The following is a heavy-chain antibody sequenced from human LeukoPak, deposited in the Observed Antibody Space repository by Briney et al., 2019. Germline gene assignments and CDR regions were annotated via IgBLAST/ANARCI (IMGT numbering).Heavy chain of an antibody. CDR1: GFTFSSYE. D-gene: IGHD2/OR15-2a*01. CDR2: IYSGGST. V-gene: IGHV3-53*01. J-gene: IGHJ6*03. CDR3: ARLSTYRYMDV. Sequence: GGSLRLSCAASGFTFSSYEMNWVRQAPGKGLEWVSVIYSGGSTYYADSVKGRFTISRDNSKNTLYLQMNSLRAEDTAVYYCARLSTYRYMDVWGKGTTVTISS.